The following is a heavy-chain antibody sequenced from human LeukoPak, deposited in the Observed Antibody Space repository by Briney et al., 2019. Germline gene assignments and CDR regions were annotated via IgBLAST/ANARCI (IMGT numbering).Heavy chain of an antibody. J-gene: IGHJ3*02. CDR1: GFTFSSYT. V-gene: IGHV3-23*01. CDR2: ISGSGGST. D-gene: IGHD3-10*01. Sequence: GGSLRLSCAASGFTFSSYTMTWVRQAPGKGLEWVSAISGSGGSTYYADSVKGRFTISRDNSKNTLYLQMNSLRAEDTAVYYCAKDHYVSGRYDAFDIWGQGTMVTVSS. CDR3: AKDHYVSGRYDAFDI.